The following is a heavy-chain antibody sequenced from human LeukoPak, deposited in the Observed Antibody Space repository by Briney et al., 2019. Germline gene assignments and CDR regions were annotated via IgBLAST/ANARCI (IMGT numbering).Heavy chain of an antibody. D-gene: IGHD3-10*01. CDR3: ARDPYGSGAENH. CDR2: ISGSGGST. J-gene: IGHJ5*02. V-gene: IGHV3-23*01. Sequence: GGSLRLSWAASGFTFSSYAMSWVRQAPGKGLEWVSAISGSGGSTYYADSVKGRFTISRGNSKNTLYLQMNSLRAEDTAVYYCARDPYGSGAENHWGQGTLVTVSS. CDR1: GFTFSSYA.